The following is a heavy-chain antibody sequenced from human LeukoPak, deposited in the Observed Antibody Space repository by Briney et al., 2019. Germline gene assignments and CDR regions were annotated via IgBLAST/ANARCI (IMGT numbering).Heavy chain of an antibody. CDR3: ARPYYDSGTFDY. Sequence: ASVKVSCKVSGYTLTELSMHWVRQAPGQGLEWMGWINPNSGGTNYAQKFQGRVTMTRDTSISTAYMELSRLRSDDTAVYYCARPYYDSGTFDYWGQGTLVTVSS. D-gene: IGHD3-22*01. J-gene: IGHJ4*02. CDR1: GYTLTELS. V-gene: IGHV1-2*02. CDR2: INPNSGGT.